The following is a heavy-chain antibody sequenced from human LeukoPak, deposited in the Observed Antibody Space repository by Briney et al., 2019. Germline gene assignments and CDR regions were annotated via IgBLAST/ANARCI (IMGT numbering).Heavy chain of an antibody. V-gene: IGHV3-23*01. J-gene: IGHJ4*02. CDR3: AKERLNGYNLPDY. CDR1: GFTFSNYW. Sequence: GGSLRLSCAASGFTFSNYWMHWVRQAPGKGLEWVSAISGSGGSTYYADSVKGRFTISRDNSKNTLYLQMNSLRAEDTAVYYCAKERLNGYNLPDYWGQGTLVTVSS. D-gene: IGHD5-24*01. CDR2: ISGSGGST.